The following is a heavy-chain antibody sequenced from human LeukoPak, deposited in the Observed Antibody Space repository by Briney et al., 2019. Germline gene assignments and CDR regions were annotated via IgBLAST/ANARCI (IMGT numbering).Heavy chain of an antibody. Sequence: SETLSLTCTVSGGSISSYYWSWIRRPPGKGLEWIGYIYYSGNTNYNPSLRSRVTISIDTSKNQFSLNLKSVTAADTAIYYCAREGLAARRGAFDIWGQGTVVSVSS. D-gene: IGHD6-6*01. V-gene: IGHV4-59*13. CDR3: AREGLAARRGAFDI. J-gene: IGHJ3*02. CDR1: GGSISSYY. CDR2: IYYSGNT.